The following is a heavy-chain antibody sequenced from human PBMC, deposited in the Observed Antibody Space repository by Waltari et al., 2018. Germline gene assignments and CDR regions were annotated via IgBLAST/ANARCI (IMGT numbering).Heavy chain of an antibody. D-gene: IGHD2-15*01. CDR2: MNPNSGNT. J-gene: IGHJ2*01. CDR1: GYTFTSYD. CDR3: AVPTYCSGGSCLDL. Sequence: AEVKKPGASVKVSCKASGYTFTSYDINWVRQATGQGLEWMGWMNPNSGNTGYAQKFQGRVTMTRNTSISTAYMELSSLRSEDTAVYYCAVPTYCSGGSCLDLWGRGTLVTVSS. V-gene: IGHV1-8*01.